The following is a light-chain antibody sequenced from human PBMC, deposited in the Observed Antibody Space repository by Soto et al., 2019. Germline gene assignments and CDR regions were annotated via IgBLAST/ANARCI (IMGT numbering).Light chain of an antibody. CDR3: QQYNSYSST. J-gene: IGKJ1*01. CDR2: DAS. V-gene: IGKV1-5*01. CDR1: QTISTW. Sequence: DIQVTQSPPTLSASVGARVTITCRASQTISTWMAWYQQKPGKAPKLLVYDASTLQSGVASRFSGSGSGTEFTLIIRSLQPDDFATYYCQQYNSYSSTFGQGTKV.